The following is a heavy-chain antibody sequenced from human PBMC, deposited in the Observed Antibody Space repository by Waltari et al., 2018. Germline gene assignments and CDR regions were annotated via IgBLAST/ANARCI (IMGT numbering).Heavy chain of an antibody. CDR1: GDSISSSNYY. CDR2: VYYSWTT. V-gene: IGHV4-39*01. Sequence: QLQLQESGPGLVKPSETLSLSCSVSGDSISSSNYYWGWIRQPPEKGLEWVASVYYSWTTYDNPSLKSRVTISADTSRNQFYLRLTSVTATDTAVYYCARSSAGMPRWLGDYWGQGILVTVSS. CDR3: ARSSAGMPRWLGDY. D-gene: IGHD5-12*01. J-gene: IGHJ4*02.